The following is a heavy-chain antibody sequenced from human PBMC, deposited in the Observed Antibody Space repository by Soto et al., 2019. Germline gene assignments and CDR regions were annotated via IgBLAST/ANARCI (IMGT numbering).Heavy chain of an antibody. V-gene: IGHV3-48*02. D-gene: IGHD6-6*01. Sequence: EVQLVESGGGLIQPGGSLRLSCAASGFTFSSYGVNWVRQAPGKGLAWVSYISSSSSTIYYADSVKGRFTISRDNAKNSLYLQMNSLRDEDTAVYYCASDTQGGYSSSSWYYYYGMDVWGQGTTVTVSS. CDR2: ISSSSSTI. CDR3: ASDTQGGYSSSSWYYYYGMDV. J-gene: IGHJ6*02. CDR1: GFTFSSYG.